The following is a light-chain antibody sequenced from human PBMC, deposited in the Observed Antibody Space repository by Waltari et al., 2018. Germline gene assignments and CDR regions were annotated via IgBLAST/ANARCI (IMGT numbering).Light chain of an antibody. Sequence: EILMTQSPATLSVSPGERATLSCRASQSVSSSLAWYQQKPGQAPRLLIYDASTRATGIPARFSGSGSGTEFTLTISSLQSEDSAVYHCQQYNSWWTFGQGTKVEIK. CDR1: QSVSSS. CDR2: DAS. V-gene: IGKV3-15*01. CDR3: QQYNSWWT. J-gene: IGKJ1*01.